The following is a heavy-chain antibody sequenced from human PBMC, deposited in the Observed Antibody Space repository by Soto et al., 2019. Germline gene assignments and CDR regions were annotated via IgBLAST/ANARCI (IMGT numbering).Heavy chain of an antibody. V-gene: IGHV1-69*04. D-gene: IGHD2-15*01. Sequence: GASVKVSCKASGGTFSSYTISWVRQAPGQGLEWMGRIIPILGIANYAQKFQGRVTITADKSTSTAYMELSSLRSEDTAVYYCARDLGAGYCSGGSCSTYFDYWGQGTLVTV. CDR1: GGTFSSYT. J-gene: IGHJ4*02. CDR3: ARDLGAGYCSGGSCSTYFDY. CDR2: IIPILGIA.